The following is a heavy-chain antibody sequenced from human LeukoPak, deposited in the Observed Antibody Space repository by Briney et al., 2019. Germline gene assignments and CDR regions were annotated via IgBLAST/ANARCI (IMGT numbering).Heavy chain of an antibody. CDR3: AKDPDDFWTEPPLEY. D-gene: IGHD3/OR15-3a*01. V-gene: IGHV3-30-3*01. CDR2: ISYDGSNK. J-gene: IGHJ4*02. CDR1: GFTFSSYA. Sequence: GGSLRLSCAASGFTFSSYAMHWVRQAPGKGLEWVAVISYDGSNKYYADSVKGRFTISRDNSKNTLYLQMNSLRAEDTAIYYCAKDPDDFWTEPPLEYWGQGTLVTVSS.